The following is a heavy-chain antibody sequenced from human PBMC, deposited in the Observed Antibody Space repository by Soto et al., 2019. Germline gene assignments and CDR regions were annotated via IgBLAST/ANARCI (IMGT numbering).Heavy chain of an antibody. CDR3: ARREYCSTTNCYDNYFDP. Sequence: SETLSLTCTVSGGSISSYYWSWIRQPPGKGLEWIGYISNSGSTKYNPSLKSRVTISLDTSKNQFSLKLSSVTAADTAVYYCARREYCSTTNCYDNYFDPWGQGTLVTVSS. D-gene: IGHD2-2*01. CDR2: ISNSGST. V-gene: IGHV4-59*08. J-gene: IGHJ5*02. CDR1: GGSISSYY.